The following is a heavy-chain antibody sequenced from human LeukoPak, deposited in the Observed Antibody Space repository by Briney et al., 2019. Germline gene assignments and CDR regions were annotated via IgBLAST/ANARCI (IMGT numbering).Heavy chain of an antibody. CDR1: GYTFTSYY. J-gene: IGHJ5*02. CDR2: INPSGGST. V-gene: IGHV1-46*01. CDR3: ARRACSSTDCYTNWFDP. D-gene: IGHD2-2*01. Sequence: ASVKVSCKASGYTFTSYYMHWVRQAPGQGLEWMGIINPSGGSTTYAQKFQGRVTMTRDTSTSTVYMELSSLRSEDTAVYYCARRACSSTDCYTNWFDPWGQGTLVTVSS.